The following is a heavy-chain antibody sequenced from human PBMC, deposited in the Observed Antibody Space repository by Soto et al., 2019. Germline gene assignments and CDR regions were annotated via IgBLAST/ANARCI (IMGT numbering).Heavy chain of an antibody. D-gene: IGHD6-19*01. V-gene: IGHV1-18*01. CDR1: GYSFTNYG. CDR2: ISAFNGNT. CDR3: ARDRGVAPPVAGNTHYYYYMDV. Sequence: QDQLVQSGAEVKKPGASVTVSCKASGYSFTNYGITWVRQAPGQGLEWMGWISAFNGNTHYAQKLQGRVTMTTDASTSTAYMELRSLRSDETAVYYCARDRGVAPPVAGNTHYYYYMDVWGKGTTVIVSS. J-gene: IGHJ6*03.